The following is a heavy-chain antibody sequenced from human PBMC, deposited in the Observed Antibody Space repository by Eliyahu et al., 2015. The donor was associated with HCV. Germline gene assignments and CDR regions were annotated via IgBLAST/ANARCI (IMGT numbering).Heavy chain of an antibody. CDR1: GGSISSYY. V-gene: IGHV4-4*07. Sequence: QVHLQESGPGLVKPSETLSLTCSVSGGSISSYYWGWIRQPAGKGLEWIGRIYNTWTTNYHPSLKSRVTMSVDTSKNQFSLRLTSVTAADTAVYYCARALNGGVFDFWGQGTLVTVSS. CDR2: IYNTWTT. CDR3: ARALNGGVFDF. D-gene: IGHD2-8*02. J-gene: IGHJ4*02.